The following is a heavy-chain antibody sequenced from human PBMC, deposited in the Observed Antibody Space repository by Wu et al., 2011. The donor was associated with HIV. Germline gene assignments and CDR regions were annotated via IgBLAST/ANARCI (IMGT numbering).Heavy chain of an antibody. Sequence: QVQLVQSGAEVKKPGSSVKVSCKASGDIFSRYIITWMRQAPGQGLEWVGGIIPMFGTPHYAQKFQGRVTIIADRTTSTAYMDLSSLRSEDTAVYYCARVPSWPAAIDFYYMDVWGKGTTVTVSS. CDR1: GDIFSRYI. J-gene: IGHJ6*03. D-gene: IGHD2-2*01. CDR3: ARVPSWPAAIDFYYMDV. CDR2: IIPMFGTP. V-gene: IGHV1-69*13.